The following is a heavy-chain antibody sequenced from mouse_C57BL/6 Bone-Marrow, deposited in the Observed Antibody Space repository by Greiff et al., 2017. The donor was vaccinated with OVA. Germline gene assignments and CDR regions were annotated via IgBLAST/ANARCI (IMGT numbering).Heavy chain of an antibody. V-gene: IGHV1-26*01. Sequence: EVQLQQSGPELVKPGASVKISCKASGYTFTDYYMNWVKQSHGKSLEWIGDINPNNGGTSYNQKFKGKATLTVDKSSSTAYMELRSLTSEDSAVYYCARSRYYGREQGYFDVWGTGTTVTVSS. J-gene: IGHJ1*03. CDR2: INPNNGGT. D-gene: IGHD1-1*01. CDR1: GYTFTDYY. CDR3: ARSRYYGREQGYFDV.